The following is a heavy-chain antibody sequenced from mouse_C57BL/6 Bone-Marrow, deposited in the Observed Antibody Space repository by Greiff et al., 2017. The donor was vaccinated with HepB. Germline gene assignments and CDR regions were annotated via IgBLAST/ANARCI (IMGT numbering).Heavy chain of an antibody. Sequence: QVHVKQSGAELVRPGTSVKMSCKASGYTFTNYWIGWAKQRPGHGLEWIGDIYPGGGYTNYNEKFKGKATLTADKSSSTAYMQFSSLTSEDSAIYYCARHYYDYDVGAMDYWGQGTSVTVSS. J-gene: IGHJ4*01. CDR1: GYTFTNYW. V-gene: IGHV1-63*01. CDR3: ARHYYDYDVGAMDY. CDR2: IYPGGGYT. D-gene: IGHD2-4*01.